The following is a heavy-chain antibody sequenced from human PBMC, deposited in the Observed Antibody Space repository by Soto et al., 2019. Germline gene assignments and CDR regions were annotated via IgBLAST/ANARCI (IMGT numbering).Heavy chain of an antibody. CDR3: AKDRDYYGSGSDAFDI. D-gene: IGHD3-10*01. J-gene: IGHJ3*02. CDR2: ISGSGGST. Sequence: GESLKISCAASGFTFSSYAMSWVRQAPGKGLEWVSAISGSGGSTYYADSVKGRFTISRDNSKNTLYLQMNSLRAEDTAVYYCAKDRDYYGSGSDAFDIWGQGTMVTVSS. CDR1: GFTFSSYA. V-gene: IGHV3-23*01.